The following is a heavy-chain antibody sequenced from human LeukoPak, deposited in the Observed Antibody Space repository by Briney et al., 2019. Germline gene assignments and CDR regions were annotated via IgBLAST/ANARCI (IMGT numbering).Heavy chain of an antibody. CDR1: GGSISSSNW. Sequence: SGTLSLTCAVSGGSISSSNWWSWVRRPPGKGLEWIGEIYHSGSTNYNPSLKSRVTISVDKSKNQFSLKLSSVTAADTAVYYCARDRGYSYGSPFDYWGQGTLVTVSS. D-gene: IGHD5-18*01. V-gene: IGHV4-4*02. CDR3: ARDRGYSYGSPFDY. J-gene: IGHJ4*02. CDR2: IYHSGST.